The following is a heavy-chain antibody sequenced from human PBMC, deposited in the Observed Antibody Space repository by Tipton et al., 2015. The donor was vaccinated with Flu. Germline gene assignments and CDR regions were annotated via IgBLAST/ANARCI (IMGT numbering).Heavy chain of an antibody. Sequence: GLVKPSETLSLTCAVYGGSFSGYYWSWIRQPPGKGLEWIGEINHSGSTNCNPSLKSRVTISVDTSKNQFSLKLGSVTAADTAVYYCARVGWQQLASRSFDYFDYWGQGTLVTVSS. CDR2: INHSGST. J-gene: IGHJ4*02. CDR3: ARVGWQQLASRSFDYFDY. V-gene: IGHV4-34*01. CDR1: GGSFSGYY. D-gene: IGHD6-13*01.